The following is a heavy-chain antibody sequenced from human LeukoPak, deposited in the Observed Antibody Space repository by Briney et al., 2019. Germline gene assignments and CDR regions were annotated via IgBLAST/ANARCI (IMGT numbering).Heavy chain of an antibody. CDR3: ARGVVVVVAATSNWFDP. Sequence: GGSLRLSCAASGFTFSSYAMHWVRQAPGRGLEWVAVMSNDGSNKYYADSVKGRFAISRDNSRNTLFLEMNSLRAEDTAVYYCARGVVVVVAATSNWFDPWGQGTLVTVSS. D-gene: IGHD2-15*01. J-gene: IGHJ5*02. CDR1: GFTFSSYA. CDR2: MSNDGSNK. V-gene: IGHV3-30*09.